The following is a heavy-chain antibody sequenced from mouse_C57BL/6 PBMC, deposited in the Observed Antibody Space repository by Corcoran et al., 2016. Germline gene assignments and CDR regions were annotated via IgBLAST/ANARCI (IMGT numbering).Heavy chain of an antibody. CDR1: GYSFTDYN. V-gene: IGHV1-39*01. CDR2: INPNYGTT. CDR3: ARLGSYSNYLLAY. Sequence: EFQLQQSGPELVKPGASVKISCKASGYSFTDYNMNWVKQSNGKSLEWIGVINPNYGTTSYNQKFKGKATLTVDQSSSTAYMQLNSLTSEDSAVYYWARLGSYSNYLLAYGGQGTLVTVSA. J-gene: IGHJ3*01. D-gene: IGHD2-5*01.